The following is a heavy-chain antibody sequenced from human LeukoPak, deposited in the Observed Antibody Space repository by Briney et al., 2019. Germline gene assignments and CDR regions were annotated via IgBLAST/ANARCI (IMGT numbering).Heavy chain of an antibody. CDR3: ARHVLYSYGPQWWFDP. D-gene: IGHD5-18*01. J-gene: IGHJ5*02. V-gene: IGHV5-10-1*01. CDR1: GYSFTSYW. CDR2: IDPSDSYT. Sequence: GESLKISCKGSGYSFTSYWISWVRQMPGKGLEWMGRIDPSDSYTNYSPSFQGHVTISAGKSISTAYLQWSSLKASDTAIYYCARHVLYSYGPQWWFDPWGQGTLVTVSS.